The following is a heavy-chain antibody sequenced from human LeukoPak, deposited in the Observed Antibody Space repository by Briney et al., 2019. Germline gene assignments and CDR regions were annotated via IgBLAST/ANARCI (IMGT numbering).Heavy chain of an antibody. J-gene: IGHJ3*02. Sequence: PSETLSLTCTVSGGSISSGSYYWSWIRQPAGKGLEWIGRIYTSGSTNYNPSLKSRVTISVDTSKNQFSLKLSSVTAADTAVYYCARTVVVVPAAMPIGNPGAFDIWGQGTMVTVSS. CDR1: GGSISSGSYY. D-gene: IGHD2-2*01. V-gene: IGHV4-61*02. CDR2: IYTSGST. CDR3: ARTVVVVPAAMPIGNPGAFDI.